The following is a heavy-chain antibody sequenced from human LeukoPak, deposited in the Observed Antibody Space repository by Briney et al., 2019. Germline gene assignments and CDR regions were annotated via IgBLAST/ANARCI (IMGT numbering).Heavy chain of an antibody. Sequence: SETLSLTCTVSGGSISSSSYYWGWIRQPPGKGLEWIGSIYYSGSTYYNPSLKSRVTISVDTSKNQFSLKLSSVTAADTAVYYCARGGRSSSSLNWFDPWGQGTLVTVSS. D-gene: IGHD6-6*01. CDR1: GGSISSSSYY. CDR2: IYYSGST. CDR3: ARGGRSSSSLNWFDP. J-gene: IGHJ5*02. V-gene: IGHV4-39*07.